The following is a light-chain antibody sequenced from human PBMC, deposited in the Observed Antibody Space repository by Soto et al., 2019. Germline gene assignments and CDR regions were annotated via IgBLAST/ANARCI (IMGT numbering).Light chain of an antibody. CDR1: SSDVGGYNY. J-gene: IGLJ1*01. CDR2: DVS. V-gene: IGLV2-14*01. CDR3: SSYTSSSLYV. Sequence: ALTQPASVFGSPGQSITISCTGTSSDVGGYNYVSWYQQHPGKAPKLMIYDVSNRPSGVSNRFSGSKSGNTASLTISGLQAEDEADYYCSSYTSSSLYVFGTGTKVTVL.